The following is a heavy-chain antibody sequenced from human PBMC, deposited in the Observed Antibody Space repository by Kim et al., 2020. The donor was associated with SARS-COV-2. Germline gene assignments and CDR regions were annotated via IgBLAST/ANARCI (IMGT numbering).Heavy chain of an antibody. CDR1: GGSFSDYN. Sequence: SETLSLTCAVYGGSFSDYNWSWIRQPPGQGLEWIGEINHTGNTNVSPSLKSRITIPVDPSKSQFSLRLKSMTATDTAVYYCARGRAGVVPAPVLGLGPYYDYYAVDVWGRGTPVAVSS. D-gene: IGHD3-3*01. CDR3: ARGRAGVVPAPVLGLGPYYDYYAVDV. V-gene: IGHV4-34*01. CDR2: INHTGNT. J-gene: IGHJ6*02.